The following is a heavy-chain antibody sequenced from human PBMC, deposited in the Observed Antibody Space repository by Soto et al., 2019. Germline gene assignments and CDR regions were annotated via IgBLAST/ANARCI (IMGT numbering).Heavy chain of an antibody. CDR3: TINSNCDY. Sequence: GGSLRLSCVVTGFSFKSAWMNWVRQAPGKGLEWVGRIKKTSERGAADYAAPVRGRFTISRDDSKNTLYLQMNSLRTEDSAMYYCTINSNCDYWGRGVLVTVSS. V-gene: IGHV3-15*07. D-gene: IGHD4-4*01. CDR1: GFSFKSAW. J-gene: IGHJ4*02. CDR2: IKKTSERGAA.